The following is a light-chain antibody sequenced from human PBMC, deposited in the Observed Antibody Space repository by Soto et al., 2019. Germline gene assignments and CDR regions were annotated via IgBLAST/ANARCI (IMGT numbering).Light chain of an antibody. J-gene: IGLJ3*02. CDR2: DES. V-gene: IGLV3-21*02. Sequence: SYELTQPPSVSVAPGQTARITCGGNNIGSKSVHWYQQKPGQAPVLVVYDESDRPSGIPERFSGSNSGNTATLTISRVEAGDEAAYYCQVWDSSSDHPVFGGGTKLTVL. CDR3: QVWDSSSDHPV. CDR1: NIGSKS.